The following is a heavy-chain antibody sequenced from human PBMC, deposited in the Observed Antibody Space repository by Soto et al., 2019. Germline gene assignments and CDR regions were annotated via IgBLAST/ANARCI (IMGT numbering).Heavy chain of an antibody. J-gene: IGHJ4*02. D-gene: IGHD3-22*01. CDR2: IRRDGSST. CDR3: ARDDYYDTSGYLALFDY. Sequence: GGSLRLSCVASGFTFSNYLMHWVRRAPGKGLVWVSHIRRDGSSTNYADSVKGRFTISRDNAKNSLYLQMNSLRDEDTAVYYCARDDYYDTSGYLALFDYWGQGTLVTVSS. V-gene: IGHV3-74*01. CDR1: GFTFSNYL.